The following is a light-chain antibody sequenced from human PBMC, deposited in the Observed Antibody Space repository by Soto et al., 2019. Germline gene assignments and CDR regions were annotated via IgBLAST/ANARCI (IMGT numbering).Light chain of an antibody. V-gene: IGLV2-14*03. CDR2: DVS. J-gene: IGLJ3*02. CDR3: SSYTSSSTLV. CDR1: SSDVGGYNY. Sequence: QSALTQPASVSGSPGQSITISCTGTSSDVGGYNYVSWYQHHPGKDPKLMISDVSDRPSGVSDRFSGSKSGNTASLTISGLQAEDEGDYYCSSYTSSSTLVFGGGTKVTVL.